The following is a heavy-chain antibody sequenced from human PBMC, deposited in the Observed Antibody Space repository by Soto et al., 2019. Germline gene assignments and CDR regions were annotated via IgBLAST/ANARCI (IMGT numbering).Heavy chain of an antibody. CDR2: ISYDGSNK. V-gene: IGHV3-30-3*01. CDR1: VFTFSSYA. D-gene: IGHD2-21*02. CDR3: ARGDYYFDY. J-gene: IGHJ4*02. Sequence: LXLSCAASVFTFSSYAMHWVRQAPGKGLEWVAVISYDGSNKYYADSVKGRFTISRDNSKNTLYLQMNSLRAEDTAVYYCARGDYYFDYWGQGTLVTVSS.